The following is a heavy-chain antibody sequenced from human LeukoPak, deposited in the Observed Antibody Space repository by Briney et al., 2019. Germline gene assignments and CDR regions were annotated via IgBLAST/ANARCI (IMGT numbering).Heavy chain of an antibody. CDR1: GGSISSGGYS. J-gene: IGHJ3*02. V-gene: IGHV4-30-4*07. CDR2: IYYSGST. D-gene: IGHD5-18*01. CDR3: ARSIQLWLVAFDI. Sequence: PSQTLSLTCAVSGGSISSGGYSWSWIRQPPGKGLEWIGYIYYSGSTYYNPSLKSRVTISVDTSKNQFSLKLSSVTAADTAVYYCARSIQLWLVAFDIWGQGTMVTVSS.